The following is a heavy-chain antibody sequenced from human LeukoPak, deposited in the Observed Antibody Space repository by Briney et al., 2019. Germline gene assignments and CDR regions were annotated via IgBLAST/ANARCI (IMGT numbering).Heavy chain of an antibody. CDR3: AKRSAESSGYFDY. J-gene: IGHJ4*02. Sequence: GGSLRLSCAASGITFIKYSMTWVRQAPGKGLEWVSAITGSGAFTDYADSVKGRFTISRDNSKNMLYLQMNSLRAGDTAVYYCAKRSAESSGYFDYWGQGTLVTVSS. D-gene: IGHD6-19*01. CDR2: ITGSGAFT. CDR1: GITFIKYS. V-gene: IGHV3-23*01.